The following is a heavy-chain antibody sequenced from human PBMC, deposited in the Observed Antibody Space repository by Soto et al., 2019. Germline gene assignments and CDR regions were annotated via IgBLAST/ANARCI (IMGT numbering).Heavy chain of an antibody. Sequence: SVKVSCKASGGTFSSYTISGVRQAPGQGLEWMGRIIPILGIANYAQKFQGRVTITADKSTSTACMELSSLRSEDTAVYYCARDGITIFGVVTQNWFDPWGQGTLVTVSS. J-gene: IGHJ5*02. CDR1: GGTFSSYT. D-gene: IGHD3-3*01. CDR2: IIPILGIA. CDR3: ARDGITIFGVVTQNWFDP. V-gene: IGHV1-69*04.